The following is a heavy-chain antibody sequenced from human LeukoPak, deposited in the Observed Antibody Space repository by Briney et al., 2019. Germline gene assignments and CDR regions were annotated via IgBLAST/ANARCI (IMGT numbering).Heavy chain of an antibody. D-gene: IGHD6-19*01. CDR1: GFTFSSYS. V-gene: IGHV3-48*01. CDR3: ARSHSSGWLGENYYYYGMDV. J-gene: IGHJ6*02. CDR2: ISSSSSTI. Sequence: GGSLRLSCAASGFTFSSYSMNWVRQAPGKGLEWVSYISSSSSTIYYADSVKGRFTISRDNAKNSLYLQMNSLRAKDTAVYYCARSHSSGWLGENYYYYGMDVWGQGTTVTVSS.